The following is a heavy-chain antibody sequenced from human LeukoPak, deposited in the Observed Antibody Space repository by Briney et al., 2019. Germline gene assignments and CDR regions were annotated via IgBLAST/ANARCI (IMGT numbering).Heavy chain of an antibody. CDR2: MYYSGSA. CDR3: ASLYSGSYDTGSFDYFNH. J-gene: IGHJ4*02. CDR1: GGSISSYY. D-gene: IGHD1-26*01. Sequence: PSETLSLTCTVSGGSISSYYWSWIRQPPGKGLEWIGYMYYSGSANYNPSLKSRVTISVDTSKNQLSLKLSSVTAADTAVYYRASLYSGSYDTGSFDYFNHWGQGTLVTVSS. V-gene: IGHV4-59*01.